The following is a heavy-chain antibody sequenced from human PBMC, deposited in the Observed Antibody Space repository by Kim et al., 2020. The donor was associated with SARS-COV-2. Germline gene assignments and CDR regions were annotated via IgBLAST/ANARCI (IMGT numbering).Heavy chain of an antibody. CDR2: INPNSGGT. J-gene: IGHJ3*02. CDR3: ARGGGGWLDAFHI. V-gene: IGHV1-2*02. Sequence: ASVKVSCKASGYTFFTGYYMHWVRQAPGQGLEWMGWINPNSGGTNYAQKFQGRVTMTRDTSIRTAYMELSRLRSDDTAVYFCARGGGGWLDAFHIWGQGTMVTVSS. CDR1: GYTFFTGYY. D-gene: IGHD6-19*01.